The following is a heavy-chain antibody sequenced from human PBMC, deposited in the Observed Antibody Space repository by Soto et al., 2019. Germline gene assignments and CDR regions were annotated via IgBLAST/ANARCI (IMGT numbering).Heavy chain of an antibody. D-gene: IGHD3-16*02. Sequence: QVQLVQSGAEVKKPVSSVKVSCKASGGTFSSYAISWVRQAPGQVLEWMGGIIPIFGTANYAQKFQGRVTITADESTSTAYMELSSLRSEDTAVYYCARDGYYDYVWGSYSYKFNWFDPWGQGTLVTVSS. V-gene: IGHV1-69*01. CDR2: IIPIFGTA. CDR3: ARDGYYDYVWGSYSYKFNWFDP. CDR1: GGTFSSYA. J-gene: IGHJ5*02.